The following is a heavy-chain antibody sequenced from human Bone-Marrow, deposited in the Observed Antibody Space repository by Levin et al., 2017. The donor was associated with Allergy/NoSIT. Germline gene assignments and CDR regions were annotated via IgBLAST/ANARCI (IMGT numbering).Heavy chain of an antibody. CDR1: GFTLNSYG. Sequence: GGSLRLSCTASGFTLNSYGMHWVRQAPGKGLQWVATISYDGSNAYYADSVKGRFIISRDNSKNSLTLQMNNLGTDDTVLYYCTNSVADEGRDGSWGQGTLVAVSS. CDR3: TNSVADEGRDGS. CDR2: ISYDGSNA. D-gene: IGHD2-21*02. V-gene: IGHV3-30-3*01. J-gene: IGHJ5*02.